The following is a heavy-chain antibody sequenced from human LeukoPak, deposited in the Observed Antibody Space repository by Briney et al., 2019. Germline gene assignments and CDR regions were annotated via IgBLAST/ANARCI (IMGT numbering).Heavy chain of an antibody. CDR2: FSCSGST. D-gene: IGHD6-19*01. CDR1: GGSISSCTYS. J-gene: IGHJ4*02. CDR3: ARTSSSGLVGGYYFDY. V-gene: IGHV4-39*07. Sequence: SETLSLTCSVSGGSISSCTYSWGWIRQPPGKGLEWIGSFSCSGSTYYNPSLKSRVTISVDTSKNQFSLKLSSVTAADTAVYYCARTSSSGLVGGYYFDYWGQGTLVTVSS.